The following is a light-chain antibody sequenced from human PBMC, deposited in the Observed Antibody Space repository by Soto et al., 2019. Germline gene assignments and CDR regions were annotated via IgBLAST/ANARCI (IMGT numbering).Light chain of an antibody. Sequence: AIQMTQSPSSLSASVGDRVTITCRASQGIRNDLGWYQQKPGKAPKVLIFDASSLESAVPSRFSGSGSGTEFTLTISSLQPDDFATYYCQQYNSFSRTFGQGTKVDIK. CDR3: QQYNSFSRT. V-gene: IGKV1-13*02. J-gene: IGKJ1*01. CDR1: QGIRND. CDR2: DAS.